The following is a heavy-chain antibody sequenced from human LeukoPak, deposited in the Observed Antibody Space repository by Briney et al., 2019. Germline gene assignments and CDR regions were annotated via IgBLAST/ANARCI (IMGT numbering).Heavy chain of an antibody. CDR2: ISSSSSYI. V-gene: IGHV3-21*01. Sequence: GGSLRLSCAASGFTFSSYSMTWVRQAPGKGLEWVSSISSSSSYIYYADSVKGRFTISRDNAKNPLYLQMNSLRAEDTAVYYCARGARDGYNYGGDYWGQGTLVTVSS. CDR1: GFTFSSYS. CDR3: ARGARDGYNYGGDY. J-gene: IGHJ4*02. D-gene: IGHD5-24*01.